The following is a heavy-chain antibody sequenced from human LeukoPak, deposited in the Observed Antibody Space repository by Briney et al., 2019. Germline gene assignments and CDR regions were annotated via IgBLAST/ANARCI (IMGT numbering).Heavy chain of an antibody. V-gene: IGHV3-23*01. D-gene: IGHD3-10*01. CDR3: ARDRGH. Sequence: PGGSLRLSCTASGFTLSSYEMSWIRQAPGKGLEWVSSIDYSGGSTYYADSVKGRFTISRDNSKNTLYLQMNSLRAEDTAVYYCARDRGHWGQGTLVTVSS. J-gene: IGHJ4*02. CDR2: IDYSGGST. CDR1: GFTLSSYE.